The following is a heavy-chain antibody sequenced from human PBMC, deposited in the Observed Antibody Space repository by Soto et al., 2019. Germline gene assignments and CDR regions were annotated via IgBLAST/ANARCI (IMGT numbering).Heavy chain of an antibody. CDR1: GFTFSSFG. V-gene: IGHV3-33*01. D-gene: IGHD3-3*01. CDR2: IWYDGSKK. J-gene: IGHJ6*02. Sequence: QVQVVESGGGVVQPGRSLSLSCAASGFTFSSFGMHWVRQAPGKGLEWVSLIWYDGSKKSYGDSVKGRFTISRDNSRNTVYLQMNSRRADDTAVYYCARDASYYSLWSGYYPSRNGMDVWGQGTTVTVSS. CDR3: ARDASYYSLWSGYYPSRNGMDV.